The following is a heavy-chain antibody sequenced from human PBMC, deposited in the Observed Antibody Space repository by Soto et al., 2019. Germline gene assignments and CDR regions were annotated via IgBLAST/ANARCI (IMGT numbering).Heavy chain of an antibody. CDR3: AKVRASLGRLTHCVDF. CDR1: GGTFSSYA. J-gene: IGHJ4*02. D-gene: IGHD3-16*01. CDR2: IIPILGIA. Sequence: SVKVSCKASGGTFSSYAISWVRQAPGQGLEWMGRIIPILGIANYAQKFQGRVTITADKSTSTAYMELSSLRSEDTAVYYCAKVRASLGRLTHCVDFWGQGTLVTVSS. V-gene: IGHV1-69*04.